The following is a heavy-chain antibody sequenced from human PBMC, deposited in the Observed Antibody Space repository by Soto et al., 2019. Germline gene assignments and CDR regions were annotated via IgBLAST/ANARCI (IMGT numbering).Heavy chain of an antibody. D-gene: IGHD1-26*01. J-gene: IGHJ3*02. CDR2: ISSSSSYT. Sequence: QVQLVESGGGLVKPGGSLRLSCAASGFTFSDYYMSWIRQAPGKGLEWVSYISSSSSYTNYADSVKGRFTISRDNAKNSLYLQMNSLRAEDTAVYYCARDSGSYFDDAFDIWGQGTMVTVSS. CDR1: GFTFSDYY. CDR3: ARDSGSYFDDAFDI. V-gene: IGHV3-11*06.